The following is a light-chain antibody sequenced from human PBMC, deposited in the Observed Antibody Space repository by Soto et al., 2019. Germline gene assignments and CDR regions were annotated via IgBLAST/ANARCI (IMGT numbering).Light chain of an antibody. Sequence: EIVMTQSPAILSVSPGERATLSCRASQSVSGNLAWYQQTPGQPPRLLIYAATNRAPGVPDRFSGSGSGTDFSLTISSLQSEEFAVYYCQQYNNWPPETCGQGTKLEIK. CDR2: AAT. CDR1: QSVSGN. V-gene: IGKV3-15*01. J-gene: IGKJ2*01. CDR3: QQYNNWPPET.